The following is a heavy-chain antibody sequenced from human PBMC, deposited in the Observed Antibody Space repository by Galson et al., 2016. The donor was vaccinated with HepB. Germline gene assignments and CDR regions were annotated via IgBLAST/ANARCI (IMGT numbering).Heavy chain of an antibody. CDR1: GGSVSSGRYY. CDR2: ILYSGNT. V-gene: IGHV4-61*01. CDR3: ATGPPPKRLDS. J-gene: IGHJ5*01. Sequence: QVQLQESGPGLVKPSETLSLTCPVPGGSVSSGRYYWSWVRQPPGKALEWIGYILYSGNTNYNPSLWSRVTISLDTSRNQFSLNLRSVTAADTAVYYCATGPPPKRLDSWGQGILVTVSS.